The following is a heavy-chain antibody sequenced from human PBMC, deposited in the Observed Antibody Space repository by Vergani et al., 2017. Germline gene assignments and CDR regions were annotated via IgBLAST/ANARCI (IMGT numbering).Heavy chain of an antibody. J-gene: IGHJ4*02. Sequence: EVQLVESGGGLVQPGRSLRLSCAASGFSFDDYDMHWVRQAPGKGLEWGSGISWNSGRIVYADSVKGRFTISRDNAKNSLYLQMNSPRAEDTALYYCARSSSWYIYFDYWGQGTLVTVSS. CDR3: ARSSSWYIYFDY. CDR2: ISWNSGRI. D-gene: IGHD6-13*01. V-gene: IGHV3-9*01. CDR1: GFSFDDYD.